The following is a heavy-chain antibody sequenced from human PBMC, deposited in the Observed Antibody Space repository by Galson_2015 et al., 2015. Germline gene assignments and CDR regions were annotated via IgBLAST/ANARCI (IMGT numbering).Heavy chain of an antibody. CDR1: GFTFSSYA. CDR3: AKGGSSSWYYFGYFDY. V-gene: IGHV3-23*01. CDR2: ITDGGGTT. J-gene: IGHJ4*02. D-gene: IGHD6-13*01. Sequence: SLRLSCAASGFTFSSYAMSWVRQAPGKGLEWVSTITDGGGTTYYADSVKGRLTISRDNSKNTLYLQMNSLRAEDTAVYYCAKGGSSSWYYFGYFDYWGQGTLVTVPS.